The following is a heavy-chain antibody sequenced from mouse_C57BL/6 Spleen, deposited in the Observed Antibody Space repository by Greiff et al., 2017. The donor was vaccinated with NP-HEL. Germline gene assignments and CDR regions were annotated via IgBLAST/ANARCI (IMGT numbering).Heavy chain of an antibody. V-gene: IGHV1-42*01. CDR2: INPSTGGT. CDR3: ARRLYGSSYEWYFDV. CDR1: GYSFTGYY. J-gene: IGHJ1*03. D-gene: IGHD1-1*01. Sequence: VQLKESGPELVKPGASVKISCKASGYSFTGYYMNWVKQSPEKSLEWIGEINPSTGGTTYNQKFKAKATLTVDKSSSTAYMQLKSLTSEDSAVYYCARRLYGSSYEWYFDVWGTGTTVTVSS.